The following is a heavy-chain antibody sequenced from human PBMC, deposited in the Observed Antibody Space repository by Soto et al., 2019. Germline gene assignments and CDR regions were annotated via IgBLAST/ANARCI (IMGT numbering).Heavy chain of an antibody. CDR2: IIPIFGTA. V-gene: IGHV1-69*13. Sequence: SVKVSCKASGGTFSSYAISWVRQAPGQGLEWMGGIIPIFGTANYAQKFQGRVTITADESTSTAYMELSSLRSEDTVVYYCAGTPELTGIYYYFVMDVWGQGTTVTVSS. D-gene: IGHD1-7*01. J-gene: IGHJ6*02. CDR1: GGTFSSYA. CDR3: AGTPELTGIYYYFVMDV.